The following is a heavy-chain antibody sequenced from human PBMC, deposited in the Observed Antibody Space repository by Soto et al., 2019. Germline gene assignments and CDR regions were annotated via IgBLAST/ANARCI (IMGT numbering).Heavy chain of an antibody. CDR1: GFTFSSYA. D-gene: IGHD5-12*01. CDR3: AKHSGYVHDFGYFDY. V-gene: IGHV3-23*01. Sequence: GGSLRLSCAASGFTFSSYAMSWVRQAPGKGLEWVSAISGSGGSTYYADSVKGRFTISRDNSKNTLYLQMNSLRAEDTAVYYCAKHSGYVHDFGYFDYWGQGTLVTVSS. J-gene: IGHJ4*02. CDR2: ISGSGGST.